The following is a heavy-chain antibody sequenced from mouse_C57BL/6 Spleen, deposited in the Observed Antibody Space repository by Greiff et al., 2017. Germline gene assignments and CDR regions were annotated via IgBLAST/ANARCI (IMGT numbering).Heavy chain of an antibody. V-gene: IGHV1-55*01. J-gene: IGHJ4*01. CDR1: GYTFTSYW. CDR3: ASGLRRGFEAMDY. D-gene: IGHD2-4*01. CDR2: IYPGSGST. Sequence: VQLQQPGAELVKPGASVKMSCKASGYTFTSYWITWVKQRPGQGLEWIGDIYPGSGSTNYNEKFKSKATLTVDTSSSTAYMQLSSLTSEDSAVSYCASGLRRGFEAMDYWGQGTSVTVSS.